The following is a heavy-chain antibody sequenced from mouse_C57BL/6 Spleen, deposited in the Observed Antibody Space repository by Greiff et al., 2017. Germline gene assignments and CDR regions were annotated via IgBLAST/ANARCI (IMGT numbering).Heavy chain of an antibody. CDR1: GFNIKNTY. D-gene: IGHD1-1*01. CDR3: AIYYYGSSYPFDY. Sequence: VQLQQSVAELVRPGASVKLSCTASGFNIKNTYMHWVKQRPEQGLEWIGRIDPANGNTKYAPKFQGKATITADTSSNTADLQLSSLTSEDTAIYYCAIYYYGSSYPFDYWGQGTTLTVSS. V-gene: IGHV14-3*01. CDR2: IDPANGNT. J-gene: IGHJ2*01.